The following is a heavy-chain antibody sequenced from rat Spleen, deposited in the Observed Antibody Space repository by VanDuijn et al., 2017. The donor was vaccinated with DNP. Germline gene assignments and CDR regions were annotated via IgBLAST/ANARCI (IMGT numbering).Heavy chain of an antibody. Sequence: EVQLVESGGGLVQPGRSLKLSCVASGFTFNNYWMTWIRQVPGKGLEWVASITSSGGSTYYPDSVKGRFTISRDNAKNTLYLQMNSLRSEDTATYYCARADSGDPFDYWGQGVMVTVSS. CDR1: GFTFNNYW. CDR2: ITSSGGST. CDR3: ARADSGDPFDY. V-gene: IGHV5-31*01. D-gene: IGHD1-1*01. J-gene: IGHJ2*01.